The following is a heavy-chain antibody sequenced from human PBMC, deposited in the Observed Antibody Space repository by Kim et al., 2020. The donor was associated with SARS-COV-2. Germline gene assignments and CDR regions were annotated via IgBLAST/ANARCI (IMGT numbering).Heavy chain of an antibody. D-gene: IGHD3-22*01. CDR3: ARAALVVITWFDP. Sequence: SVKVSCKASGGTFSSYAISWVRQAPGQGLEWMGGIIPIFGTANYAQKFQGRVTITADESTSTAYMELSSLRSEDTAVYYCARAALVVITWFDPWGQGTLVTVSS. CDR2: IIPIFGTA. V-gene: IGHV1-69*13. CDR1: GGTFSSYA. J-gene: IGHJ5*02.